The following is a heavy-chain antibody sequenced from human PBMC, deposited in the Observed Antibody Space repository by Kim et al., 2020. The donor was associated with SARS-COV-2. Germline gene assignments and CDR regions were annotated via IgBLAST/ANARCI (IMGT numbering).Heavy chain of an antibody. CDR3: ARGEYSISSIHYYYGMDV. J-gene: IGHJ6*02. V-gene: IGHV3-30*07. D-gene: IGHD6-6*01. Sequence: KGRLTIAEDNSKSTLYLQMNSLRAEDTAVYYCARGEYSISSIHYYYGMDVWGQGTTVTVSS.